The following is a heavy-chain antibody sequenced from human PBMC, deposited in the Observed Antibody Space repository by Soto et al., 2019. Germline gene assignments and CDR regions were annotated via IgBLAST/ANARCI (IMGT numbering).Heavy chain of an antibody. V-gene: IGHV1-3*05. J-gene: IGHJ4*02. D-gene: IGHD6-19*01. Sequence: QVQLVQSGAEEKKPGASVKVSCKASGYTFTGYAMHWVRQAPGQRLEWMGWINAGNGNAKYSQKFQGRVTITRDTAASKAYMELSRLRSEDTAVYYCARAVAVPADCDYWGQGTLVTVSS. CDR1: GYTFTGYA. CDR2: INAGNGNA. CDR3: ARAVAVPADCDY.